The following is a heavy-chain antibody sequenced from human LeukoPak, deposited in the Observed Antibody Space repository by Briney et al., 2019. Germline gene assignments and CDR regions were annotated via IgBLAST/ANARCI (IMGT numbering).Heavy chain of an antibody. CDR3: ATDFDNTGLQGFDP. CDR2: IHYRGST. V-gene: IGHV4-39*02. Sequence: SETLSLTCTVSGGSISSSSYYWGWIRQPPGKGLEWIGSIHYRGSTYCTSSLKSRVIISVDASKNQFSLKLTSATAADTAVYYCATDFDNTGLQGFDPWGQGTLVTVSS. CDR1: GGSISSSSYY. J-gene: IGHJ5*02. D-gene: IGHD2-8*02.